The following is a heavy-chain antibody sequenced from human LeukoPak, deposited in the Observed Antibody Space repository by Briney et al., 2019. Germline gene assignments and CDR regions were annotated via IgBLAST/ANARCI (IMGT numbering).Heavy chain of an antibody. J-gene: IGHJ6*02. V-gene: IGHV4-39*01. CDR1: GGSISSSSYY. Sequence: SETLSLTCTVSGGSISSSSYYWGWIRQPPGKGLEWIGSIYYSGSTYYNPSLKSRVTISVDTSKNQFSLKLSSVTAADTAVYYCARHREDDFWSGYPGRYGMDVWGQGTTVTVSS. CDR2: IYYSGST. CDR3: ARHREDDFWSGYPGRYGMDV. D-gene: IGHD3-3*01.